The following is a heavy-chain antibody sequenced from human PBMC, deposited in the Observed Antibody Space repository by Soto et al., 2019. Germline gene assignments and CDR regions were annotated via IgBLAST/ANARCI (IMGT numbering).Heavy chain of an antibody. CDR2: ISYDGSNK. J-gene: IGHJ6*02. Sequence: GGSLRRNCAASGVTFSIYGMHLVRQAPGKGLEWVAVISYDGSNKYYADSVKGRFTISRDNSKNTLYLQMNSLRAEDTAVYYCAKNYYYDGMDVWGQGTTVSVSS. CDR1: GVTFSIYG. V-gene: IGHV3-30*18. CDR3: AKNYYYDGMDV.